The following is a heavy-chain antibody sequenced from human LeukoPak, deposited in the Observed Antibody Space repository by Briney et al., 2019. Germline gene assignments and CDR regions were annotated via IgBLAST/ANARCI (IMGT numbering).Heavy chain of an antibody. CDR3: AKKYNPTYYYDSSGYWDVFDI. CDR1: GFTFSSYA. J-gene: IGHJ3*02. D-gene: IGHD3-22*01. Sequence: ASLRLSCAASGFTFSSYAMSWVRQAPGKGLEWVSAISGSGGSTYYADSVKGRFTISRDNSKNTLYLQMNSLRAEDTAVYYCAKKYNPTYYYDSSGYWDVFDIWGQGTMVTVSS. V-gene: IGHV3-23*01. CDR2: ISGSGGST.